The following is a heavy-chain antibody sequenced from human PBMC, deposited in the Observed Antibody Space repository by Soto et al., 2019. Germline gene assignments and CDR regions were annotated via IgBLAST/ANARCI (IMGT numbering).Heavy chain of an antibody. J-gene: IGHJ4*02. D-gene: IGHD3-10*01. CDR3: ASLDRTMVRGVINPDY. CDR2: IIPILGIA. Sequence: QVQLVQSGAEVKKPGSSVKVSCKASGGTFSSYTISWVRQAPGQGIECMGRIIPILGIANYAQKFQGRVTITADKSTRTAYMDLSSLRSEDTAVYYCASLDRTMVRGVINPDYWGQGTLVTVSS. V-gene: IGHV1-69*02. CDR1: GGTFSSYT.